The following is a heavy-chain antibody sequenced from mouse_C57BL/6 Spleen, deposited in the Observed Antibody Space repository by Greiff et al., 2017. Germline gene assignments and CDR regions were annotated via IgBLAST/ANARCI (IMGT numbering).Heavy chain of an antibody. Sequence: VQLQQPGAELVRPGTSVKLSCKASGYTFTSYWMHWVKQRPGQGLEWIGVIDPSDSYTNYNQKFKGKATLTVDTSSSTAYMQLNSLTSEDSAVSYCVRGPGTAQATSWLAYWGQGTLVTVSA. CDR3: VRGPGTAQATSWLAY. CDR2: IDPSDSYT. D-gene: IGHD3-2*02. CDR1: GYTFTSYW. J-gene: IGHJ3*01. V-gene: IGHV1-59*01.